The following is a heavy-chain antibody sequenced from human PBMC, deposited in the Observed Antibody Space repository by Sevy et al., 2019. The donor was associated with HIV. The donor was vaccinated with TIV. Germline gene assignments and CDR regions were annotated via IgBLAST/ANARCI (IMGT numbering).Heavy chain of an antibody. CDR2: ISWDSGSI. J-gene: IGHJ4*02. D-gene: IGHD6-13*01. V-gene: IGHV3-9*01. CDR1: GFTFDDYA. CDR3: AKTPTFRGGSSSWPYYFDY. Sequence: SLKISCAASGFTFDDYAMHWVRQAPGKGLEWVSGISWDSGSIGYADSVKGRFTISRDNAKNSLYLQMNSLRAEDTALYYCAKTPTFRGGSSSWPYYFDYWGQGTLVTVSS.